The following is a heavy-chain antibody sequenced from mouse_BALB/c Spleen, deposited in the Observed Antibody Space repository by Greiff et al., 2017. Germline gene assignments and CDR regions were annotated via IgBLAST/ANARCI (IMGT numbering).Heavy chain of an antibody. V-gene: IGHV1-69*02. CDR3: ARRIYYYGSSLDY. J-gene: IGHJ2*01. Sequence: VQLQQPGAELVKPGASVKLSCKASGYTFTSYWMHWVKQRPGQGLEWIGEIDPSDSYTNYNQKFKGKATLTVDKSSSTAYMQLSSLTSEDSAVYYCARRIYYYGSSLDYWGQGTTLTVSS. D-gene: IGHD1-1*01. CDR2: IDPSDSYT. CDR1: GYTFTSYW.